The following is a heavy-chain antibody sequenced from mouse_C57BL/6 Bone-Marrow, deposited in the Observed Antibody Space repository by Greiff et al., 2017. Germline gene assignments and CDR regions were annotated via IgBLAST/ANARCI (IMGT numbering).Heavy chain of an antibody. D-gene: IGHD2-4*01. Sequence: VQLQQPGAELVKPGASVKVSCKASGYTFTSYWMHWVKQRPGQGLEWIGRIHPSDSDTNYNQKFKGKATLTVDKSSSTAYMQLSSLPSEDSAVYYCAIGFYYDYDLDYWGQGTSVTVSS. CDR1: GYTFTSYW. CDR3: AIGFYYDYDLDY. J-gene: IGHJ4*01. CDR2: IHPSDSDT. V-gene: IGHV1-74*01.